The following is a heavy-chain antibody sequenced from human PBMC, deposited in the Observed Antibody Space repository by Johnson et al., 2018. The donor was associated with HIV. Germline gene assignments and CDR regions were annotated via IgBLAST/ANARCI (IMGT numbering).Heavy chain of an antibody. D-gene: IGHD3-22*01. Sequence: VQLVESGGGLVQPGGSLRLSCAASGFTFSSYAMSWVRQAPGKGLEWVSAISGSGGSTYYADSVKGRFTISRDNSKNTLYLQMNSLRAEDTAVYYCARAAVYYDPSGYLTRPRAFDIWGQGTMVTVSS. CDR3: ARAAVYYDPSGYLTRPRAFDI. V-gene: IGHV3-23*04. J-gene: IGHJ3*02. CDR1: GFTFSSYA. CDR2: ISGSGGST.